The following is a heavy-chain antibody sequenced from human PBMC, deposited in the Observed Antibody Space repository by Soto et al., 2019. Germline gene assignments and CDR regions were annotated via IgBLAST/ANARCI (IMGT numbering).Heavy chain of an antibody. CDR3: AREGYYDFRSGYPLDY. D-gene: IGHD3-3*01. V-gene: IGHV1-18*01. CDR1: GYTFTTFG. CDR2: ISPYNGNT. J-gene: IGHJ4*02. Sequence: QVQLVQSGAEVKKPGASVTVSCTASGYTFTTFGISWVRQAPGQGLEWMGWISPYNGNTNYAQKLQGRVTMTTDTSTRTAYLELRSLRSDDTAMYYCAREGYYDFRSGYPLDYWGQGTLVTVSS.